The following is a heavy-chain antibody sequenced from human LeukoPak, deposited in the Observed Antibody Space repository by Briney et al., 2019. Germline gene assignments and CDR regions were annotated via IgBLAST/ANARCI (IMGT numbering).Heavy chain of an antibody. V-gene: IGHV3-66*04. CDR1: GFTVSGNY. J-gene: IGHJ4*02. CDR3: AILTVLSFGVDC. D-gene: IGHD3-10*01. CDR2: IYSGGTT. Sequence: PGGSLRLSFAASGFTVSGNYMSWVRQAPGKGLEWVSVIYSGGTTHYTDSVKGRFTISRDDAKNTLYLQMTSLRAGDTAVYYCAILTVLSFGVDCWGQGTLVTVSS.